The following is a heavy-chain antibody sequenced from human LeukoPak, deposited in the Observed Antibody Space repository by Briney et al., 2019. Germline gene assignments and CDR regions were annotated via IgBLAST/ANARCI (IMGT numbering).Heavy chain of an antibody. V-gene: IGHV3-15*01. Sequence: GGSLRLSCVLSGLTFSDAWMSWVRQAPGKGLEWVGRIRNDRITDYAAPVQGRFSISRDNSKNTFYLQMNSLRAEDTGMYFCTWMATIYTVDYWGQGTLVTVSS. J-gene: IGHJ4*02. CDR1: GLTFSDAW. D-gene: IGHD5-12*01. CDR2: IRNDRIT. CDR3: TWMATIYTVDY.